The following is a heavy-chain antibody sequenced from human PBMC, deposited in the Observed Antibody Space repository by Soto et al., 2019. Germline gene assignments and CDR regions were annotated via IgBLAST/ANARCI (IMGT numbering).Heavy chain of an antibody. D-gene: IGHD3-22*01. J-gene: IGHJ4*02. CDR1: GFTFSSYA. CDR3: AKLTMIVVVITWVDY. CDR2: ISGSGGST. Sequence: EVQLLESGGGLVQPGGSLRLSCAASGFTFSSYAMSWVRQAPGKGLEWVSAISGSGGSTYYADSVKGRFTISRDNSKNTLYLQMSSLIAEDTAVYYCAKLTMIVVVITWVDYWGQGTLVTVSS. V-gene: IGHV3-23*01.